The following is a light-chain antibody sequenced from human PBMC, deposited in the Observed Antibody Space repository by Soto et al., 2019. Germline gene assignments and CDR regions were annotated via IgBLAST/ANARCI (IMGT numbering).Light chain of an antibody. Sequence: IVLTQSPATLSASPGERANLSGRASQSVSSNLAWYPKKPGPDPRILMSGASTRATGVPARFSGIVSGTEFNLTLTSLQPEDCAVYGGQQYNNWPLTFGPWTRVEIK. CDR3: QQYNNWPLT. V-gene: IGKV3D-15*01. CDR2: GAS. J-gene: IGKJ5*01. CDR1: QSVSSN.